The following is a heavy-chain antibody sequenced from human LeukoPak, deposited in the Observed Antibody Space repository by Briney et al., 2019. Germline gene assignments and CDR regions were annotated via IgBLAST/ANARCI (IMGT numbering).Heavy chain of an antibody. CDR2: INYSGST. V-gene: IGHV4-39*02. CDR1: GASISSRSYY. Sequence: SETLSLTCTVSGASISSRSYYWGWIRQPPGKGLEWIGSINYSGSTSYNPSPKSRVTISADTSKNHFSLKLSFVTAADTAVYYCANLKAAAGTNWFDPWGQGTLVTVSS. CDR3: ANLKAAAGTNWFDP. D-gene: IGHD6-13*01. J-gene: IGHJ5*02.